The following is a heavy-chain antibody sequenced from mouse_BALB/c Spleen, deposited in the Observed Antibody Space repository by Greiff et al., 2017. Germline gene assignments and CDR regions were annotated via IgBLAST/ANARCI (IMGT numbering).Heavy chain of an antibody. CDR1: GYTFSSYW. D-gene: IGHD2-4*01. Sequence: QVQLQQSGAELMKPGASVKISCKATGYTFSSYWIEWVKQRPGHGLEWIGEILPGSGSTNYNEKFKGKATFTADTSSNTAYMQLSSLTSEDSAVYYCARGVITAWFAYWGQGTLVTVSA. CDR2: ILPGSGST. V-gene: IGHV1-9*01. CDR3: ARGVITAWFAY. J-gene: IGHJ3*01.